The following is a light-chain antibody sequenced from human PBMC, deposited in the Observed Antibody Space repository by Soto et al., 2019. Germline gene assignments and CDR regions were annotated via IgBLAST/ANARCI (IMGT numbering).Light chain of an antibody. CDR3: QQTFSPYVS. V-gene: IGKV1-39*01. J-gene: IGKJ4*01. CDR2: RSS. CDR1: QSISTY. Sequence: DIQMTQSPSSLSVSIGDRVIITCRASQSISTYLNWYQYKPGKAPRLVIFRSSTLQSGVPSRFSGRGSGTDFTLTISCLQPEDFATYFCQQTFSPYVSFGGGTRVEI.